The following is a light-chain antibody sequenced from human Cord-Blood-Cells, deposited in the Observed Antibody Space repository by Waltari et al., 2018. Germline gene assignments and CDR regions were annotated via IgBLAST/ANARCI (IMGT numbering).Light chain of an antibody. V-gene: IGLV1-44*01. CDR1: SSNIGSTT. Sequence: QSVLTQPPSASGTPGPRVTISCSGSSSNIGSTTVNWYQQLPGTAPKPLIYSNNQRPSGVPDRFSGSKSGTSASLAISGLQSEDEADYYCAAWDDSLNGWVFGGGTKLTVL. CDR2: SNN. J-gene: IGLJ3*02. CDR3: AAWDDSLNGWV.